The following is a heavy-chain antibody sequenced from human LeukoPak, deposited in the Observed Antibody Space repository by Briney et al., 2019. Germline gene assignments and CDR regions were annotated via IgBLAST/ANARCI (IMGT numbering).Heavy chain of an antibody. CDR3: ARDRGI. Sequence: GGSLRLSCAASGFTFGSYGMSWVRQAPGKGLEWVSAVSGSAFSTYYADSVKGRFTISRDNAKNSLYLQMNSLRAEDTAVYYCARDRGIWGQGTMVTVSS. J-gene: IGHJ3*02. V-gene: IGHV3-23*01. CDR1: GFTFGSYG. CDR2: VSGSAFST.